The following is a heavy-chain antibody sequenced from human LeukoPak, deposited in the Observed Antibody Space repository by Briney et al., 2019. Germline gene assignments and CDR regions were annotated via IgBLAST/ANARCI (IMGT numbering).Heavy chain of an antibody. CDR2: ISTDGRST. CDR3: LRDLIR. CDR1: GLTFSNYA. D-gene: IGHD3-10*01. V-gene: IGHV3-74*01. Sequence: GGSLRLSCAASGLTFSNYAMSWVRQPPGKGLVWLSRISTDGRSTNYADSVKGRFTISRDNTRNTLYLQMNSLRAEDTAVYYCLRDLIRGDQGTLVTVSS. J-gene: IGHJ4*02.